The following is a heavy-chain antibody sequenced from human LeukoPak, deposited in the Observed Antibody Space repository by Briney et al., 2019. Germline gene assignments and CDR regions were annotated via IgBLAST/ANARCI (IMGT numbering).Heavy chain of an antibody. CDR3: ARDSMVRGIYYFDY. D-gene: IGHD3-10*01. Sequence: SETLSLTCTVSGGSISSSSYYWGWIRQPPGKGLERIGSIYYSGSTYYNPSLKSRVTISVDTSKNQFSLKLSSVTAADTAVYYCARDSMVRGIYYFDYWGQGTLVTVSS. V-gene: IGHV4-39*07. J-gene: IGHJ4*02. CDR2: IYYSGST. CDR1: GGSISSSSYY.